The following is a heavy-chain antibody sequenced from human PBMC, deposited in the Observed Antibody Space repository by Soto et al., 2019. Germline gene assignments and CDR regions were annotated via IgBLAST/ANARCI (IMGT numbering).Heavy chain of an antibody. CDR2: ISSSSSTI. Sequence: EVQLVESGGGLVQPGGSLRLSCAASGFTFSSYSMNWVRLAPGKGLEWVSYISSSSSTIYYAESVKGRFTISRDNAKNPLYMQMNSLRAEDTAVYYCARHPERIAQIGWFDPWGQGTLVTVSS. J-gene: IGHJ5*02. V-gene: IGHV3-48*01. CDR3: ARHPERIAQIGWFDP. D-gene: IGHD6-13*01. CDR1: GFTFSSYS.